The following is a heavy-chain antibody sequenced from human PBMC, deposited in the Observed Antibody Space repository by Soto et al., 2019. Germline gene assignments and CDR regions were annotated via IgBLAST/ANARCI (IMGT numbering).Heavy chain of an antibody. CDR1: GFTFSSYA. Sequence: GGSLRLSCAASGFTFSSYAMTWVRQAPGKGLEWVSTIGGSVGTTYYADSVKGRFTISRDNSKNTLYLQMNSLRAEDTAIYYCAKDTYIRNWYPKWLDPWGQGPPATASS. V-gene: IGHV3-23*01. CDR2: IGGSVGTT. D-gene: IGHD6-13*01. CDR3: AKDTYIRNWYPKWLDP. J-gene: IGHJ5*02.